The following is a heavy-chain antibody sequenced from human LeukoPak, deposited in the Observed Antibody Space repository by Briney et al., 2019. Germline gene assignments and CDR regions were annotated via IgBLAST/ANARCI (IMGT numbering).Heavy chain of an antibody. J-gene: IGHJ4*02. CDR3: AKEGGPIAPFDY. D-gene: IGHD6-13*01. CDR1: GGSISSYY. CDR2: ISGSGDNT. Sequence: ETLSLTCTVSGGSISSYYWSWVRQAPGKGLEWVSTISGSGDNTYYADSVKGRFTISRDTSKNTLYLQMNSLRAEDTAVYYCAKEGGPIAPFDYWGQGTLVTVSS. V-gene: IGHV3-23*01.